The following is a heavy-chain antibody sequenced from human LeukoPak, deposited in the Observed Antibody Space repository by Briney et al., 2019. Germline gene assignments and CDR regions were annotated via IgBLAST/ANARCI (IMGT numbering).Heavy chain of an antibody. V-gene: IGHV3-9*01. J-gene: IGHJ3*02. CDR3: AKDKRRYSYGYGDAFDI. Sequence: RXSCXXXGFTXXXYAMHWVRQAPGKGLEWVSGISWNSGSIGYADSVKGRFTISRDNAKNSLYLQMNSLRAEDTALYYCAKDKRRYSYGYGDAFDIWGQGTMVTVSS. D-gene: IGHD5-18*01. CDR1: GFTXXXYA. CDR2: ISWNSGSI.